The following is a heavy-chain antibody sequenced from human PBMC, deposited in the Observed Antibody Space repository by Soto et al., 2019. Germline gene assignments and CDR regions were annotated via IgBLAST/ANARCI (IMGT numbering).Heavy chain of an antibody. Sequence: PSETLSLTCTVSGGSISSYYCSWIRQPPGKGLEWIGYIYHTGSTNYNPSLKSRVTISLGTSKNQFSLKLSSVTAADTAVYYCARGPTPAFDIWGRGTLVTVSS. J-gene: IGHJ3*02. CDR3: ARGPTPAFDI. CDR1: GGSISSYY. V-gene: IGHV4-59*01. CDR2: IYHTGST.